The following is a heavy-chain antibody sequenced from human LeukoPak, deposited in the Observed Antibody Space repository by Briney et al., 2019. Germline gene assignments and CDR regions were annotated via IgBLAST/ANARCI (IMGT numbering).Heavy chain of an antibody. CDR1: GFTFSSYA. J-gene: IGHJ4*02. CDR3: ARHIGTTGMNYFDY. V-gene: IGHV3-30-3*01. D-gene: IGHD1-1*01. CDR2: ISYDGSNK. Sequence: PGGSLRLSCAASGFTFSSYAMHWVRQAPGKGLEWVAVISYDGSNKCYADSVKGRFTISRDNAKNSLYLQMNSLRAEDTAVYYCARHIGTTGMNYFDYWGQGTLVTVSS.